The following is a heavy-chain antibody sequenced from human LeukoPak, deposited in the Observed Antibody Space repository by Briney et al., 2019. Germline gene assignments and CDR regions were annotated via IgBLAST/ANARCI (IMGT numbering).Heavy chain of an antibody. J-gene: IGHJ6*04. CDR3: AGSILTGYYTGRVDYYYYGMDV. CDR1: GGTFSSYA. CDR2: IIPILGTA. Sequence: GSSVKVSCKASGGTFSSYAISWVRQAPGQGLEWMGGIIPILGTANYAQKFQGRVTITADKSTSTAYMELSSLRSEDTAVYYCAGSILTGYYTGRVDYYYYGMDVWGKGTTVTVSS. V-gene: IGHV1-69*06. D-gene: IGHD3-9*01.